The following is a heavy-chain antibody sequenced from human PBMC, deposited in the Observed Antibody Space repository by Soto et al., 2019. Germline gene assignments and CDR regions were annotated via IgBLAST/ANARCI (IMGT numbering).Heavy chain of an antibody. V-gene: IGHV4-59*01. J-gene: IGHJ5*02. CDR3: TRLWGYGDYEANWFDP. CDR1: GGSITNYY. CDR2: IHYSGTA. Sequence: SETLSLTCTVSGGSITNYYWSWIRQPPGKGLEWIGYIHYSGTANYNPSLKSRVTILVDTSRNQFSLKLGSVTAADTAVYYCTRLWGYGDYEANWFDPWGHGTLVTVSS. D-gene: IGHD4-17*01.